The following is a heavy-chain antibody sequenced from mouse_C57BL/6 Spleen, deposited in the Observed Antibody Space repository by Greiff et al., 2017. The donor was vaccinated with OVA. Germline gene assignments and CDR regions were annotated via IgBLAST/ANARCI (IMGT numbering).Heavy chain of an antibody. CDR2: LRNKANGYTT. V-gene: IGHV7-3*01. CDR3: ARSSSTVVGAMDY. CDR1: GFTFTDYY. D-gene: IGHD1-1*01. Sequence: EVKVVESGGGLVQPGGSLSLSCAASGFTFTDYYMSWVRQPPGKALEWLGFLRNKANGYTTEYSASVKGRFTISRDNSQSILYLQMNALRAEDSATYYCARSSSTVVGAMDYWGQGTSVTVSS. J-gene: IGHJ4*01.